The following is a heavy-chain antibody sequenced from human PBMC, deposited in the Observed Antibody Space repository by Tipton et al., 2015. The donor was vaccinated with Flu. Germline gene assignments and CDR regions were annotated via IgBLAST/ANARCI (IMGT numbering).Heavy chain of an antibody. CDR2: VYNSGST. Sequence: TLSLTCSVSGGSMRSGSFYWSWIRQPAGKGLEYIGRVYNSGSTSYNPSLESRVRISIDTSKKEFSLELRSVTAADTAVYYCAREKISNSYYYDSSGYTNFFDYWGQGTLVTVSS. J-gene: IGHJ4*02. V-gene: IGHV4-61*02. CDR1: GGSMRSGSFY. D-gene: IGHD3-22*01. CDR3: AREKISNSYYYDSSGYTNFFDY.